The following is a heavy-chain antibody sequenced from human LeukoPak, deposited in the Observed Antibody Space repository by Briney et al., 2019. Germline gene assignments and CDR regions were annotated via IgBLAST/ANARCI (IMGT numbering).Heavy chain of an antibody. CDR2: IYYSGST. V-gene: IGHV4-30-4*08. J-gene: IGHJ4*02. CDR1: GGSITTGNYY. Sequence: PSQTLSLTCTVSGGSITTGNYYWNWIRQHPGKGLEWIGYIYYSGSTYYNPSLKSRVTISVDTSKNQFSLKLSSVTAADTAVYYCARRQTPDYWGQGTLVTVSS. D-gene: IGHD2-15*01. CDR3: ARRQTPDY.